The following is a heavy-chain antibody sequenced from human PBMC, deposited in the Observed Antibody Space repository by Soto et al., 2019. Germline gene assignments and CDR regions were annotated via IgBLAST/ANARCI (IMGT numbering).Heavy chain of an antibody. CDR2: INSYNGVT. CDR1: GYTLSNNYG. CDR3: ARDRQNYGSLDY. V-gene: IGHV1-18*01. J-gene: IGHJ4*02. D-gene: IGHD4-17*01. Sequence: QVQLVQSGAEVKNPGASVKVSCRASGYTLSNNYGISWVRQAXXXXLEWMGWINSYNGVTNNARKFQDRVTLTTDASTTTAYMELRSLRSDDTAIYYCARDRQNYGSLDYWGQGTLVTVSS.